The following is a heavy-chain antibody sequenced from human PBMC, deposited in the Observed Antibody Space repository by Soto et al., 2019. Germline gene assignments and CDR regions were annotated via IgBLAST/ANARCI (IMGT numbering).Heavy chain of an antibody. CDR1: GYTFTSYA. Sequence: ASVKVSCKASGYTFTSYAMHWVRQAPGQRLEWMGWINAGNGNTKYSQKFQGRVTITRDTSASTAYMELSSLRSEDTAVYYCGRARYYDFWSGYGSAPDVWGKGTTVTVSS. D-gene: IGHD3-3*01. CDR3: GRARYYDFWSGYGSAPDV. V-gene: IGHV1-3*01. J-gene: IGHJ6*04. CDR2: INAGNGNT.